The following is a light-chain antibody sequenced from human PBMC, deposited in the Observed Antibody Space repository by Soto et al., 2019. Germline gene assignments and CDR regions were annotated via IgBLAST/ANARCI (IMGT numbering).Light chain of an antibody. CDR3: QQRSNWPLLT. V-gene: IGKV3-11*01. CDR2: DAS. Sequence: EIVLTQSPATLSLSPGERAILSCRASQSVSNYLAWYQQKPGQAPRLLIYDASNRATGIPARFSGSGSGTDFTLTISSLGPEDFAVYYCQQRSNWPLLTFGGGTKVEIK. J-gene: IGKJ4*01. CDR1: QSVSNY.